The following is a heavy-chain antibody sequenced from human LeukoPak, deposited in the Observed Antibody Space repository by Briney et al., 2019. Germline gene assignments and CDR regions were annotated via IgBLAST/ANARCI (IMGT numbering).Heavy chain of an antibody. V-gene: IGHV3-7*01. Sequence: GGSLRLSCAASGFTFSNYWMSWVRQAPGKGLEWLAHINQDGSEIYYVDSVKGRFTISRDNGKNSLYLQINSLRADDTAVYYCARDQGSMIVVRTTNCFFDLWGRGTLVTFSS. CDR3: ARDQGSMIVVRTTNCFFDL. CDR1: GFTFSNYW. CDR2: INQDGSEI. D-gene: IGHD3-22*01. J-gene: IGHJ2*01.